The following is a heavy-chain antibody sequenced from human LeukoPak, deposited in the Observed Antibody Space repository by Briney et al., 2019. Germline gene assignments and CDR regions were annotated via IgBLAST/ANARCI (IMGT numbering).Heavy chain of an antibody. J-gene: IGHJ4*02. CDR2: IYYSGST. D-gene: IGHD3-10*01. V-gene: IGHV4-39*01. CDR1: GGTISSSSYY. CDR3: ARRSWFGEFLG. Sequence: SETLSLTCTVSGGTISSSSYYWGWIRQPPGKGLEWIGSIYYSGSTYYNPSLKSRVTISVDTSKNQFSLKLSSVTAADTAVYYCARRSWFGEFLGWGQGTLVTVSS.